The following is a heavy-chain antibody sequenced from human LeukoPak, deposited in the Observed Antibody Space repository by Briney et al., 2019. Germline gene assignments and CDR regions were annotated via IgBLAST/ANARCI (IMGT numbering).Heavy chain of an antibody. D-gene: IGHD3-3*01. Sequence: KPSETLSLTCTVSGGSISSYYWSWIRQPAGKGLEWIGRIYTSGSTNYNPSLKSRVTISVDTSKNQFSLKLSSVTAADTAVYYCAKTTYYAPSVYYYYYMDVWGKGTTVTVSS. CDR3: AKTTYYAPSVYYYYYMDV. J-gene: IGHJ6*03. CDR1: GGSISSYY. V-gene: IGHV4-4*07. CDR2: IYTSGST.